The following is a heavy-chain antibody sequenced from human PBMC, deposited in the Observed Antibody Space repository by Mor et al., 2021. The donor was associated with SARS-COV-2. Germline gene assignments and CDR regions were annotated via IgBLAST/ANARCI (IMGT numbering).Heavy chain of an antibody. Sequence: EWMGWMNPNSGNTGYAQKFLGRVTMTRNTSISTAYMELSSLRSEDTAVYYCARIAAAGNWGQGTLVTVSS. V-gene: IGHV1-8*01. CDR3: ARIAAAGN. D-gene: IGHD6-13*01. CDR2: MNPNSGNT. J-gene: IGHJ4*02.